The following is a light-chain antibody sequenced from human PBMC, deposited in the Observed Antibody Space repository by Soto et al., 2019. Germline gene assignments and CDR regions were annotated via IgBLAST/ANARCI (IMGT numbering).Light chain of an antibody. CDR3: SSYAGSNWWV. J-gene: IGLJ1*01. V-gene: IGLV2-8*01. Sequence: QSVLTQPPSASGSPGQSVTISCTGTSSDVGGYNYVSWYQQHPGKAPTLMIYEVSKRPSGVPDRFSGSKSGNTASLTVSGLQAEDEADYYCSSYAGSNWWVFGTGTKVTVL. CDR2: EVS. CDR1: SSDVGGYNY.